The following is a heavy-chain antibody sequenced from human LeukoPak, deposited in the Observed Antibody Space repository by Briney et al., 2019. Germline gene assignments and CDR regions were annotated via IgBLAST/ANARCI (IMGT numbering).Heavy chain of an antibody. CDR2: ISSSSNYR. Sequence: GGSLRLSCAASGFTFSSYSMNWVRQAPGKGLEWVSFISSSSNYRYYADSVKGRFTISRDNAKNSLYLQMNSLRAEDTAVYYCARDISSGWYFLDYWGQGTLVTVSS. CDR3: ARDISSGWYFLDY. J-gene: IGHJ4*02. CDR1: GFTFSSYS. D-gene: IGHD6-19*01. V-gene: IGHV3-21*01.